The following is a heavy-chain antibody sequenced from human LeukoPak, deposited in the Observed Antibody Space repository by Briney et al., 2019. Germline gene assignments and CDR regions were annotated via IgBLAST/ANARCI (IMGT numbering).Heavy chain of an antibody. CDR3: TNRRVDHYGSVSLSYYFAD. Sequence: GGSLRLSCTASGFTFGDYAMSWVRQAPGKGLEWVGFIRSKAYGGTKEYAASVKGRFTISRAASKSTASLQMNNLKTEDPAVYYCTNRRVDHYGSVSLSYYFADWGQGTQVTVAS. CDR1: GFTFGDYA. V-gene: IGHV3-49*04. D-gene: IGHD3-10*01. CDR2: IRSKAYGGTK. J-gene: IGHJ4*02.